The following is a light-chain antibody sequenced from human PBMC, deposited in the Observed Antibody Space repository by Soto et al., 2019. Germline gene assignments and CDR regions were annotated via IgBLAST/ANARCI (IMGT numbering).Light chain of an antibody. CDR1: SSDVGGYNY. J-gene: IGLJ1*01. CDR3: SSYTSSSTLV. V-gene: IGLV2-14*01. CDR2: EVS. Sequence: QSALTQPASVSGSPGQSLTISCTGTSSDVGGYNYVSWYQQHPGKAPKLMIYEVSNRPSGVSNRFSGSKSGNTASLIISGLQAEDEADYYCSSYTSSSTLVFGTGTKLTVL.